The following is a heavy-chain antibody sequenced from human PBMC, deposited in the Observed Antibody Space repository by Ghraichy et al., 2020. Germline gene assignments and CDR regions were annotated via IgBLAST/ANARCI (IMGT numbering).Heavy chain of an antibody. CDR2: IYYSGST. J-gene: IGHJ6*02. V-gene: IGHV4-59*08. CDR3: ATFAKVRGVNDGMDV. Sequence: SETLSLTCTVSGGSISSYYWSWIRQPPGKGLEWIGYIYYSGSTNYNPSLKSRVTISVDTSKNQFSLKLSSVTAADTAVYYCATFAKVRGVNDGMDVWGQGTTVTVSS. CDR1: GGSISSYY. D-gene: IGHD3-10*01.